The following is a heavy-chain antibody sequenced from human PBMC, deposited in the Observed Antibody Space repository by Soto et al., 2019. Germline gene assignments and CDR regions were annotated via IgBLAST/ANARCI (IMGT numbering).Heavy chain of an antibody. D-gene: IGHD3-9*01. CDR3: ARVGYDILTGYYPDY. J-gene: IGHJ4*02. CDR1: GYTFTSYG. Sequence: ASVKVSCKASGYTFTSYGISWVRQAPGQGLEWMGWISAYNGNTNYAQKLQGRVTMTTDTSTSTAYMELRSLRSDDTAVYYCARVGYDILTGYYPDYWGQGTLVTVSS. V-gene: IGHV1-18*01. CDR2: ISAYNGNT.